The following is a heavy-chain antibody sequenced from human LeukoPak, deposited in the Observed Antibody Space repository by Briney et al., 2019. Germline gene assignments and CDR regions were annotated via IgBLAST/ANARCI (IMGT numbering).Heavy chain of an antibody. D-gene: IGHD6-19*01. CDR1: GFTFSSYA. CDR3: ARSLIRSTGWYDY. Sequence: PGGSLRLSCAAPGFTFSSYALNWVRQAPGTGLEWVSVMSGNGGSTYYADSVKGRFAISRDNSKNTLYLQMNSLRAEDAAVYYCARSLIRSTGWYDYWGQGTLVTVSS. V-gene: IGHV3-23*01. J-gene: IGHJ4*02. CDR2: MSGNGGST.